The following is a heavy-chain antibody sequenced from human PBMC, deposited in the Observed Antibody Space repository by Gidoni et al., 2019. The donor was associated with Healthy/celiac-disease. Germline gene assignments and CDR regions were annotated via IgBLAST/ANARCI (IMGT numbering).Heavy chain of an antibody. J-gene: IGHJ4*02. V-gene: IGHV3-30*18. CDR3: AKGPFSGSYYNGLGY. D-gene: IGHD3-10*01. CDR2: ISYDGSNK. Sequence: QVQLVESGGGVVQPGRSLRLSCAASGFTFSSYGMHWVRQAPGKGLEWVAVISYDGSNKYYADSVKGRFTISRDNSKNTLYLQMNSLRAEDTAVYYCAKGPFSGSYYNGLGYWGQGTLVTVSS. CDR1: GFTFSSYG.